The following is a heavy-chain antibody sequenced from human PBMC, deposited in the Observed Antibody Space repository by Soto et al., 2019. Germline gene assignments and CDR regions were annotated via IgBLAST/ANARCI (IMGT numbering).Heavy chain of an antibody. CDR1: GDSISTFY. Sequence: XETLSLTCTVSGDSISTFYWGWIRQSPGKELERIGYVYYTGSTNYNPSLKSRVTISVDRSKNQFSLKLTSANAADTAVYYCARGRTVRNYADDSSDYFYFFDYWGQGTQVTVSS. CDR3: ARGRTVRNYADDSSDYFYFFDY. CDR2: VYYTGST. V-gene: IGHV4-59*01. D-gene: IGHD3-22*01. J-gene: IGHJ4*02.